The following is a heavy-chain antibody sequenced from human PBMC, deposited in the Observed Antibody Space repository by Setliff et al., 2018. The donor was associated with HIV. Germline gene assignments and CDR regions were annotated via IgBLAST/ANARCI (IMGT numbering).Heavy chain of an antibody. D-gene: IGHD3-3*01. V-gene: IGHV1-18*01. CDR1: GYSFINYG. J-gene: IGHJ5*02. CDR3: ARGSHASFWTGYGEMYFDP. Sequence: ASVKVSCKASGYSFINYGISWVRQAPGQGPEWMGWISPYTGNTDYAPRLLGRVTISMDTSKNQLFLNLTSVTAADTAVYYCARGSHASFWTGYGEMYFDPWGQGTQVTVSS. CDR2: ISPYTGNT.